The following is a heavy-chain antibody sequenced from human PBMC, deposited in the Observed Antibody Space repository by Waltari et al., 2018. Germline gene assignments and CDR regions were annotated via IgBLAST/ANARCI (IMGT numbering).Heavy chain of an antibody. D-gene: IGHD1-26*01. Sequence: QVQLVQSGAEVKKPGASVKVSCKVSGYTLTELSMHWVRQAPGKGMEWMGGVDPENGETIDARKFQGRVTMTEDTSTDTAYMELGSLRSEDTAVYYCATALKYSGSDDAFDIWGQGTMVTVSS. CDR2: VDPENGET. J-gene: IGHJ3*02. V-gene: IGHV1-24*01. CDR3: ATALKYSGSDDAFDI. CDR1: GYTLTELS.